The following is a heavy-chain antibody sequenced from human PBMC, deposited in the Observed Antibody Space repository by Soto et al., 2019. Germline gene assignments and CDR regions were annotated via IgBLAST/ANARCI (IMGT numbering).Heavy chain of an antibody. Sequence: GGSLRLSCAASGLTFSRYTMHWVRQAPGRGLEWVAVISYDGNNKYYADSVKGRFTISRDNSKNTLSLQMNSLRPEDTAVYYCARFRSERPFDYWGQGTLVTVSS. CDR1: GLTFSRYT. V-gene: IGHV3-30-3*01. J-gene: IGHJ4*02. CDR2: ISYDGNNK. CDR3: ARFRSERPFDY.